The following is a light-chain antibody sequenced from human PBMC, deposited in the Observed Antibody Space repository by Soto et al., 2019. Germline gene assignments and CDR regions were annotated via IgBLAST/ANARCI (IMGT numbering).Light chain of an antibody. CDR1: SSDVGGYNY. CDR3: CSYAGSSSLV. CDR2: EGS. V-gene: IGLV2-23*01. J-gene: IGLJ3*02. Sequence: QSALTQPPSASGSPGQSVAISCTGTSSDVGGYNYVSWYQQHPGKAPKLMIYEGSKRPSGVSNRFSGSKSGNTASLTISGLQAEDEADYYCCSYAGSSSLVFGGGTQLTVL.